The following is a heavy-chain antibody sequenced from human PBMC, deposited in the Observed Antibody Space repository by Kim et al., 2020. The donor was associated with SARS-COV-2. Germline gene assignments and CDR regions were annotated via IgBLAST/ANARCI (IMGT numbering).Heavy chain of an antibody. J-gene: IGHJ4*02. D-gene: IGHD2-8*02. V-gene: IGHV1-46*01. CDR3: AKDGGVYGPDY. Sequence: AQKFQGRVTLTSDTSTSTVYMELTSLTSEDTALYYCAKDGGVYGPDYWGQGTLVTVSS.